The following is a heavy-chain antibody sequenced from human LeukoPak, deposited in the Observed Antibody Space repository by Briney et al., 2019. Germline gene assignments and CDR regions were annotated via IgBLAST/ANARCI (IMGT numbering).Heavy chain of an antibody. Sequence: ASVKVSCKASVGTFSSYAISWVRQAPGQGLEWMGGIIPIFGTANYAQKFQGRVTITADKSTSTAYMELSSLRSEDTAVYYCARVDTAMVTFDYWGQGAMVTVAS. CDR2: IIPIFGTA. D-gene: IGHD5-18*01. J-gene: IGHJ4*02. V-gene: IGHV1-69*06. CDR3: ARVDTAMVTFDY. CDR1: VGTFSSYA.